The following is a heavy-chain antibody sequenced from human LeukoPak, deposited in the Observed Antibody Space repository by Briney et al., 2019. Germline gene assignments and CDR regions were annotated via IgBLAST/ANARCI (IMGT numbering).Heavy chain of an antibody. CDR3: ARDSPDDSSGS. V-gene: IGHV3-66*01. CDR1: GFTFSDHY. Sequence: GGSLRLSCAASGFTFSDHYMDWVRQAPGKGLEWVSVIDSGGSKKYAESVKGRFTISRDNSKNTLYLQMNSLRAEDTAVYYCARDSPDDSSGSWGQGTLVIVSS. D-gene: IGHD3-22*01. CDR2: IDSGGSK. J-gene: IGHJ5*02.